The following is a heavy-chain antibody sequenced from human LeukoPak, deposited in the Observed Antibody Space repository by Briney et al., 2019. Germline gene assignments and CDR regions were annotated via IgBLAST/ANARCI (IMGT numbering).Heavy chain of an antibody. J-gene: IGHJ4*02. D-gene: IGHD6-6*01. CDR2: IYSGGST. CDR3: ARDGIDSSSPLDY. CDR1: GFTVSSNY. V-gene: IGHV3-66*01. Sequence: PGGSLRLSCAASGFTVSSNYMSWVRQAPGKGLEWVSVIYSGGSTYYADSVKGRFTISRDNSKNTLYLQMNSLRAEDTAVYYCARDGIDSSSPLDYWGQGTLVTVSS.